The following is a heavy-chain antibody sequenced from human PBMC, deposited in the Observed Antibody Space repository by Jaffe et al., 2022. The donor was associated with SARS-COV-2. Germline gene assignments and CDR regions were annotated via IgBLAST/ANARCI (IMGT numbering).Heavy chain of an antibody. CDR1: GGSVSSGNYY. J-gene: IGHJ4*02. D-gene: IGHD3-10*01. Sequence: QVQLQESGPGLVKPSQTLSLTCTVSGGSVSSGNYYWSWIRQPAGKGLEWIGRIHISGSTTYNSSLKSRVTISIDTSKNQFSLKLSSVTAADTAVYYCASQYGSGTYWGQGTLVTVSS. V-gene: IGHV4-61*02. CDR3: ASQYGSGTY. CDR2: IHISGST.